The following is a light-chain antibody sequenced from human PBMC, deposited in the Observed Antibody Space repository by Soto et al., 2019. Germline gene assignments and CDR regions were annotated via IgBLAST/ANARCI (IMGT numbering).Light chain of an antibody. CDR3: QQYDTSPDT. CDR2: AAY. J-gene: IGKJ2*01. CDR1: QSIGSKF. Sequence: EILLTQSPGTLSLSPGERATLSCRASQSIGSKFLAWYQQKPGQSPRLVIYAAYNRPTGLPDRFSGSGAGTDFTLTISRMEAEDFAMYYCQQYDTSPDTFGQGTKLEIK. V-gene: IGKV3-20*01.